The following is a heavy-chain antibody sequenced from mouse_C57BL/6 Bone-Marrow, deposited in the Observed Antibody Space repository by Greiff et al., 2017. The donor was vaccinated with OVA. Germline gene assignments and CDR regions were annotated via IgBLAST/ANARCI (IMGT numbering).Heavy chain of an antibody. CDR3: ARSVLLPWYFDV. J-gene: IGHJ1*03. CDR1: GYTFTSYW. CDR2: IDPSDSYT. D-gene: IGHD2-10*01. Sequence: QVQLQQPGAELVRPGTSVKLSCKASGYTFTSYWMHWVKQRPGQGLEWIGVIDPSDSYTNYNQKFKGKATLTVDTSSSTAYMQLSSLTSEDSAVSYCARSVLLPWYFDVWGTGTTVTVSS. V-gene: IGHV1-59*01.